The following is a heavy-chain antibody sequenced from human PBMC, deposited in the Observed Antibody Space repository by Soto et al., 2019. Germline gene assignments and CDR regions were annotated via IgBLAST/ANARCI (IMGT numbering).Heavy chain of an antibody. CDR2: TSVYNGDS. D-gene: IGHD4-17*01. V-gene: IGHV1-18*01. CDR3: ARARATVTTERALGY. J-gene: IGHJ4*02. CDR1: GYTFYSYD. Sequence: AAVKVSCKTSGYTFYSYDITWVRQAPGQGLEWMGTTSVYNGDSNVAQNLQGRVTMTIDKSTATAYMDLKNLTSDDTAVYYCARARATVTTERALGYWGQGTLVTVSS.